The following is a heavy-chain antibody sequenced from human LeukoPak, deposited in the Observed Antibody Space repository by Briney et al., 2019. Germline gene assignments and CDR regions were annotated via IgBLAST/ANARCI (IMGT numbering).Heavy chain of an antibody. V-gene: IGHV1-69*04. CDR2: IIPILGIA. D-gene: IGHD6-19*01. CDR1: GGTFSSYT. CDR3: ARDLTAVAGPPLALYGMDV. J-gene: IGHJ6*02. Sequence: ASVKVSCKASGGTFSSYTISWVRQAPGQGLEWMGRIIPILGIANYAQKFQGRVTITADKSTSTAYMELSSLRSEDTAVYYCARDLTAVAGPPLALYGMDVWGQGTTVTVS.